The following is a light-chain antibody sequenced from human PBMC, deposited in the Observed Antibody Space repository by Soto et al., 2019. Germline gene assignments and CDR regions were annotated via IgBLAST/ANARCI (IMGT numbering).Light chain of an antibody. CDR2: EVS. CDR3: SSYTSSGTYV. V-gene: IGLV2-14*01. Sequence: QSVLTQPASVSGSPGQSITISCTGTSSDVGGYNYVSWYQQHPGKAPKLMIYEVSNRPSGVSNRFSGSKSGNTASLTISGLQAEDEADYCCSSYTSSGTYVFGTGTKVTVL. J-gene: IGLJ1*01. CDR1: SSDVGGYNY.